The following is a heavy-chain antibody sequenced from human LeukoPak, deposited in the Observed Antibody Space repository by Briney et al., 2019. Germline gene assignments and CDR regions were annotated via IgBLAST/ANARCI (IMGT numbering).Heavy chain of an antibody. Sequence: SVKVSCQASGGTFSSYAISWVRQAPGQGLEWMGRIIPIFGTANYAQKLQGRDTITKDESTITAYMELSSLRSEDTAVYYCARDPSSSWSYNWFDPWGQGTLVTVSS. CDR3: ARDPSSSWSYNWFDP. CDR2: IIPIFGTA. CDR1: GGTFSSYA. J-gene: IGHJ5*02. D-gene: IGHD6-13*01. V-gene: IGHV1-69*05.